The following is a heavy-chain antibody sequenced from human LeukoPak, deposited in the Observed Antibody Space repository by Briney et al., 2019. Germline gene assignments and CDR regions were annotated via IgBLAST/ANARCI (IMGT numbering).Heavy chain of an antibody. CDR1: GFTFSSYA. CDR3: ASSRRYGEFVFDY. V-gene: IGHV3-49*04. Sequence: GGSLRLSCAASGFTFSSYAMNWVRQAPGKGLEWVGFIRSKANGGTTDYAASVKGRFAISRDDSKSSLYLQMNSLKTEDTAVYYCASSRRYGEFVFDYWGQGTLVTVPS. CDR2: IRSKANGGTT. D-gene: IGHD3-10*01. J-gene: IGHJ4*02.